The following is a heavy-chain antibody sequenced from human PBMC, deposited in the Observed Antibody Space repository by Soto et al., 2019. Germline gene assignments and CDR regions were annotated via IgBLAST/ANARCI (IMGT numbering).Heavy chain of an antibody. V-gene: IGHV4-61*01. CDR3: ARGGLWFGEFDAFDI. J-gene: IGHJ3*02. D-gene: IGHD3-10*01. Sequence: PSETLSLTCTVSGGSVSRGSYYWMWIRQPPGKGLEWIGYIYYSGSTNYNPSLKSRVTISVDTSKNQFSLKLSSVTAADTAVYYCARGGLWFGEFDAFDIWGQGTMVTVSS. CDR2: IYYSGST. CDR1: GGSVSRGSYY.